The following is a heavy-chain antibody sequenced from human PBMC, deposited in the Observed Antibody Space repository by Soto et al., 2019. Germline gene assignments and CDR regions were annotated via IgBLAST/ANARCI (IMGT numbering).Heavy chain of an antibody. J-gene: IGHJ3*01. CDR2: ISAYNGNT. CDR3: ARVSHYDILTGSLEVFDF. Sequence: GASVKVSCKASGYTFTSYGSSWVRQAPGQGLEWMGWISAYNGNTNYAQKLQGRVTMTTDTSTSTAYMELRSLRSDDTAGYYCARVSHYDILTGSLEVFDFWGQGTMVPVS. V-gene: IGHV1-18*01. CDR1: GYTFTSYG. D-gene: IGHD3-9*01.